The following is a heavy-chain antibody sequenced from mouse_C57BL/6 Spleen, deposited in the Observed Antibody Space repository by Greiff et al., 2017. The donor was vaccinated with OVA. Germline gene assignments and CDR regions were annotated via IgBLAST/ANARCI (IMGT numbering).Heavy chain of an antibody. CDR3: ARSGNLAWFAY. V-gene: IGHV1-80*01. Sequence: QVQLQQSGAELVQPGASVKISCKASGYAFSSYWMNWVKQRPGKGLEWIGQIYPGDGDTNYNGKFRGKATLTADKSSSTAYVQLISLTSEDSAVYFCARSGNLAWFAYWGQGTLVTVSA. J-gene: IGHJ3*01. CDR2: IYPGDGDT. CDR1: GYAFSSYW.